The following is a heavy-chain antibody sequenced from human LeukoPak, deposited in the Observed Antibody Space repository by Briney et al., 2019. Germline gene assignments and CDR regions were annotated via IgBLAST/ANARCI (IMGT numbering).Heavy chain of an antibody. CDR1: GFTFSGSA. J-gene: IGHJ4*02. CDR2: IRSKANNYAT. V-gene: IGHV3-73*01. CDR3: TGDNFDSSVKFDY. D-gene: IGHD3-22*01. Sequence: GGSLKLSCVVSGFTFSGSAVHWVRQASGKGLEWVGRIRSKANNYATAYAASVKGRLTISRDDSKNTAYLQMNSLKTEDTAVYYCTGDNFDSSVKFDYWGQGTLVTVSS.